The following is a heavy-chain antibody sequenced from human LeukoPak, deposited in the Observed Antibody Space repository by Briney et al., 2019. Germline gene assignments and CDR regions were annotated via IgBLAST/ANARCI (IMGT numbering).Heavy chain of an antibody. CDR3: ARVEISSGWYGDDAFDI. J-gene: IGHJ3*02. D-gene: IGHD6-19*01. Sequence: SETLSLTCAVYTGSLSGYYSRWIRQPPRRVREWIGEINHSGRTNYTPSLKSRVTISVDTSKNQFSLKLSSVTAADTAVYYCARVEISSGWYGDDAFDICGQGTMVTVSS. CDR1: TGSLSGYY. CDR2: INHSGRT. V-gene: IGHV4-34*01.